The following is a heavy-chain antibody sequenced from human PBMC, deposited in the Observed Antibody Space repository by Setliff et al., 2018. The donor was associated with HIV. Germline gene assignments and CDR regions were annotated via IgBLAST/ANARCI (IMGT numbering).Heavy chain of an antibody. CDR3: AKQPGGHSFFDS. Sequence: PSETLSLTCAVSGYSISSGYYWGWIRQPPGKGLEWIGSIYHSGSTYYNPSLKSRVTISVDTSKNQFSLRLKYVTPADTAVYFCAKQPGGHSFFDSWGQGTLVTVSS. CDR1: GYSISSGYY. V-gene: IGHV4-38-2*01. CDR2: IYHSGST. J-gene: IGHJ4*02. D-gene: IGHD2-21*01.